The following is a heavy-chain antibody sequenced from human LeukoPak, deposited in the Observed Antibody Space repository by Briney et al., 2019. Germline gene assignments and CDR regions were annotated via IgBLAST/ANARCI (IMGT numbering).Heavy chain of an antibody. CDR1: GVTLSNYA. V-gene: IGHV3-23*01. CDR3: AKETSSSEITLDY. CDR2: ISSSGSGGNT. Sequence: GGSLSLSCVASGVTLSNYAMSWARQAPGKGLEWVSGISSSGSGGNTYYADSVKGRFTISRDNSKNTLYLQMNSLRAEDTAVYYCAKETSSSEITLDYWGQGTLVTVSS. D-gene: IGHD6-13*01. J-gene: IGHJ4*02.